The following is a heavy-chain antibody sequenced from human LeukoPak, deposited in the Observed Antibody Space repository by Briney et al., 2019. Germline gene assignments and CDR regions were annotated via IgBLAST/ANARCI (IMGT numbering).Heavy chain of an antibody. Sequence: SETLSLTCTVSGGSISSSSDYWGWIRQPPGKGLEWIGSIYYSGSIYYDPSLRSRVTISVDTSKNQFSLNLSSVTAADTAVYYCARDLSVPGPPPDSSGFWGQGTLVTVSS. J-gene: IGHJ4*02. V-gene: IGHV4-39*07. CDR1: GGSISSSSDY. CDR3: ARDLSVPGPPPDSSGF. D-gene: IGHD6-19*01. CDR2: IYYSGSI.